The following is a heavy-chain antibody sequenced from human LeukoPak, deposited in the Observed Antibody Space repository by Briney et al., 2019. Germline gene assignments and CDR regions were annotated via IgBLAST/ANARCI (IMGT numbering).Heavy chain of an antibody. D-gene: IGHD3-22*01. J-gene: IGHJ4*02. CDR1: GGSISSYY. Sequence: SETLSLTCTVSGGSISSYYWSWIRQPAGKGLEWIGRIYTSGSTNYNPSLKSRVTMSVDTSKNQFSLKLSSVTAADTAVYYCARGHYYDSSGYPTYYFDYWGQGTLVTVSS. CDR3: ARGHYYDSSGYPTYYFDY. CDR2: IYTSGST. V-gene: IGHV4-4*07.